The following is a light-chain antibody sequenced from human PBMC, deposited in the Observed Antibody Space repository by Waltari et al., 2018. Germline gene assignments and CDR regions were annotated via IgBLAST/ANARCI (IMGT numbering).Light chain of an antibody. Sequence: DIQRTQSPSAMSASVGDRVTITCRESLGISNYLVWFQQKPGKVPQRLIYDASSLQSGVPSRFSGSGSGTQFTLTISSLQPEDFATYYCLQHSSYPFTFGGGTKVDIK. CDR1: LGISNY. CDR3: LQHSSYPFT. J-gene: IGKJ4*01. CDR2: DAS. V-gene: IGKV1-17*03.